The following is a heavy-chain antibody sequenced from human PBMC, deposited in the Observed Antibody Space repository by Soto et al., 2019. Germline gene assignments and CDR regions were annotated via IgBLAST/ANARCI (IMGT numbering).Heavy chain of an antibody. J-gene: IGHJ3*02. Sequence: GGSLRLSCAASGFTFSSYGMHWVRQAPGKGLEWVAVIWYDGSNKYYADSVKGRFTISRENSKNTLYLQMNSLRAEDTAVYYCARDLPYDYIWGSYRSHDAFDIWGQGTMVTVSS. V-gene: IGHV3-33*01. CDR2: IWYDGSNK. CDR3: ARDLPYDYIWGSYRSHDAFDI. D-gene: IGHD3-16*02. CDR1: GFTFSSYG.